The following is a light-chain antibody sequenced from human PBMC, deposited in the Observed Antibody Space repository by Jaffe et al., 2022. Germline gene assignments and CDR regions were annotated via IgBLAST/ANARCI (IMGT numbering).Light chain of an antibody. CDR2: GAS. Sequence: DVQMTQSPSSLSAFVGDRVTITCRTSQGIHNLLAWFQQKPGKAPKSLIYGASTLESGVPSKFSGSGSGTEFSLTISSLQPEDSGTYYCHQYDTYPITFGQGTRLEI. V-gene: IGKV1-16*02. J-gene: IGKJ5*01. CDR1: QGIHNL. CDR3: HQYDTYPIT.